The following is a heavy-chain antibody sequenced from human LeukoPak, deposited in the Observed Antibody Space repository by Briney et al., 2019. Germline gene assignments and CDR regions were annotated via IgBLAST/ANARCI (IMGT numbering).Heavy chain of an antibody. V-gene: IGHV3-66*04. J-gene: IGHJ4*02. CDR1: GFTFSTYS. CDR3: ARPEIYSSGWYVDY. D-gene: IGHD6-19*01. CDR2: IYSGGTT. Sequence: GSLRLSCAASGFTFSTYSMHWVRQAPGKGLEWVSIIYSGGTTYHADSVKGRFTTSRDSSKNTVFLQMNSLRGEDTAVYYCARPEIYSSGWYVDYWGQGALVTVSS.